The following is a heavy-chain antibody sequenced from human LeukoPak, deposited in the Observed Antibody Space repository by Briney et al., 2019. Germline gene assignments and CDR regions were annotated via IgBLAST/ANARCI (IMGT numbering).Heavy chain of an antibody. V-gene: IGHV4-39*07. D-gene: IGHD6-13*01. J-gene: IGHJ2*01. CDR3: ARVSSSWYQDWYFDL. CDR1: GGSISSSNYY. Sequence: SETLSLTCTVSGGSISSSNYYWGWIRQPPGKGLEWIGSIYHAGYTYYKPSLKSRVTMSVDTSKNQFSLKLSSVTAADTAVYYCARVSSSWYQDWYFDLWGRGTLVTVSS. CDR2: IYHAGYT.